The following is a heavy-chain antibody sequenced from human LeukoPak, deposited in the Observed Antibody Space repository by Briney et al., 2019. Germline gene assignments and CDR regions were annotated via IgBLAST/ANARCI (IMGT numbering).Heavy chain of an antibody. V-gene: IGHV4-34*01. Sequence: SETLSLTCAVYGGSFSGYYWSWIRQPPGKGLEWIGEINHSGSTNYNPSLKSRVTISVDTSKNQFSLKLSSVTAADTAVYYCARETDSSSWYSLSGFYYYMDVWGKGTTVTASS. J-gene: IGHJ6*03. CDR3: ARETDSSSWYSLSGFYYYMDV. CDR2: INHSGST. D-gene: IGHD6-13*01. CDR1: GGSFSGYY.